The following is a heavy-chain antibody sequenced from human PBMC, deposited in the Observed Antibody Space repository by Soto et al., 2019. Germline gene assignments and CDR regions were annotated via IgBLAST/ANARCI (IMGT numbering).Heavy chain of an antibody. CDR2: IYYSGST. V-gene: IGHV4-30-4*01. CDR1: GGSISSGYYY. J-gene: IGHJ3*02. CDR3: GRDLSPSSFDI. Sequence: SETLSLTCTVSGGSISSGYYYWSWIRQPPGKGLEWIGHIYYSGSTYYNQSLKSRVTISVDTSKNQFSLKLSSVTAADTAVYYCGRDLSPSSFDIWGQGTMVTVSS.